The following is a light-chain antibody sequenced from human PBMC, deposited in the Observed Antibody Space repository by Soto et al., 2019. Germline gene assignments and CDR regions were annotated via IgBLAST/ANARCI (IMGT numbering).Light chain of an antibody. CDR3: KQRHMWPIT. J-gene: IGKJ5*01. V-gene: IGKV3-11*01. Sequence: EIVLTLSPATLSLSPGERATLSCRASQSVGSYLVWYQQKPGQAPRLLIYDAYNRATGIQPRFSGSGSGTDFTLTIRSLEPEDSAVYYCKQRHMWPITFGQGTRLEIK. CDR1: QSVGSY. CDR2: DAY.